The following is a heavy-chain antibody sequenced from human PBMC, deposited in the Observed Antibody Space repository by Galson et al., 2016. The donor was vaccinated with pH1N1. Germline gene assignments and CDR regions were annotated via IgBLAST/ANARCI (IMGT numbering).Heavy chain of an antibody. Sequence: SLRLSCAASGFTFSGSAMHWVRQASGKGLEWVGRIRSKADSYATAYAASVEGRFTISRDDSKNTAYLQVNSLKTEDTAVYYCTRPNSGSYEEFWFDPWGRGTLVTVSS. J-gene: IGHJ5*02. V-gene: IGHV3-73*01. D-gene: IGHD1-26*01. CDR1: GFTFSGSA. CDR3: TRPNSGSYEEFWFDP. CDR2: IRSKADSYAT.